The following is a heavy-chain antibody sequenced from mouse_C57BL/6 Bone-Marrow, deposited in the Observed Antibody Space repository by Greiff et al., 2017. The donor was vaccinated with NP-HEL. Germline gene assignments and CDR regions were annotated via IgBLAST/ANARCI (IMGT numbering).Heavy chain of an antibody. V-gene: IGHV1-72*01. CDR1: GYTFTSYW. CDR3: ARGSITTVVEGAMDY. CDR2: IDPNSGGT. Sequence: QQSCKASGYTFTSYWMHWVKQRPGRGLEWIGRIDPNSGGTKYNEKFKSKATLTVDKPSSTAYMQLSSLTSEDSAVYYCARGSITTVVEGAMDYWGQGTSVTVSS. D-gene: IGHD1-1*01. J-gene: IGHJ4*01.